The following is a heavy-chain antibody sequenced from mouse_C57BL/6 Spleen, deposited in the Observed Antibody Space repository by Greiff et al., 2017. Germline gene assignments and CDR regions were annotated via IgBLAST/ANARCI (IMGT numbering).Heavy chain of an antibody. V-gene: IGHV1-85*01. J-gene: IGHJ1*03. CDR3: ARGGDTGEATWGYSDG. CDR2: IYPRDGST. Sequence: QVQLQQSGPELVQPGASVKLSCKASGYTFTSYDINWVKQRPGQGLEWIGWIYPRDGSTKYNEKFKGKATLTVDTSSSTAYMELHSLTSEDSAVYFCARGGDTGEATWGYSDGWGTGTTVTVSS. D-gene: IGHD4-1*01. CDR1: GYTFTSYD.